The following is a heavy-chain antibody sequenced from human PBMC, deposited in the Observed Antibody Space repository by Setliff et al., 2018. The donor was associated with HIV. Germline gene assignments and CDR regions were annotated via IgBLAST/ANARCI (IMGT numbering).Heavy chain of an antibody. J-gene: IGHJ6*03. D-gene: IGHD2-15*01. CDR2: IHPRDSDT. V-gene: IGHV5-51*01. CDR1: GYSFTSYL. CDR3: ARIPRWYYYYMDV. Sequence: GESLKISCKGFGYSFTSYLIAWVRQTPGKGLEWMGNIHPRDSDTRYSPSFQGQVTLSVDKSISTAYLQWSSLKASDTAMYYCARIPRWYYYYMDVWGKGTTVTVSS.